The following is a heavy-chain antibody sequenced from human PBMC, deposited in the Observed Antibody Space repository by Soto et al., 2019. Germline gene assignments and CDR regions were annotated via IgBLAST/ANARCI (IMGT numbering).Heavy chain of an antibody. CDR2: IKSKTDGGTT. D-gene: IGHD6-6*01. CDR3: TTAFTRLAAFDI. CDR1: GLTFSNAW. J-gene: IGHJ3*02. Sequence: EVPLVESGGGLVKPGGSLRLSCAASGLTFSNAWMNWVRQAPGKGLEWVGRIKSKTDGGTTDYAAPVKGRFTISRDDSKNTLYLQMNSLKTEDTAVYYCTTAFTRLAAFDIWGQGTMVTVSS. V-gene: IGHV3-15*07.